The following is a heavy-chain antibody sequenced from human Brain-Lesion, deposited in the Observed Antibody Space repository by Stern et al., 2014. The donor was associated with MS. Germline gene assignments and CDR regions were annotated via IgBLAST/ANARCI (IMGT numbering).Heavy chain of an antibody. CDR3: VAGMER. CDR1: GFTFSDYY. Sequence: VQLVESGGGLVKHGGSLRLSCEASGFTFSDYYMNWIRQAPRTGLEWVAYIGSRGSPIYYAESVKGRITTSRDNAENSLYLQMNSLRADDTAVYYCVAGMERWGQGTLVTVSS. V-gene: IGHV3-11*01. J-gene: IGHJ4*02. CDR2: IGSRGSPI. D-gene: IGHD1-26*01.